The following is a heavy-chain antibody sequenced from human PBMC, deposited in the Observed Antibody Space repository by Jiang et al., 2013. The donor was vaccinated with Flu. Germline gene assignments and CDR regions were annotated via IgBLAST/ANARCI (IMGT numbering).Heavy chain of an antibody. CDR2: IYPGDSDT. J-gene: IGHJ6*02. CDR1: GYRFTNYW. V-gene: IGHV5-51*03. D-gene: IGHD4-23*01. Sequence: GAEVKKPGESLKISCKGSGYRFTNYWIGWVRQMPGKGLEWMGIIYPGDSDTRYTPSFQGQVTISADKSISTAYLQWSSLKASDTAMYYCVRKGYGGNPYYEMDVWGQGTTVIVSS. CDR3: VRKGYGGNPYYEMDV.